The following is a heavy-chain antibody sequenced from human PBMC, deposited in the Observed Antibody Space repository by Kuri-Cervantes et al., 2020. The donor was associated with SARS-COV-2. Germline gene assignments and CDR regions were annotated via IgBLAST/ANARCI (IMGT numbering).Heavy chain of an antibody. CDR1: GFTFNTYN. V-gene: IGHV3-21*01. J-gene: IGHJ4*02. Sequence: GESLKISCTASGFTFNTYNMKWVRQAPGKGLEWVSGIGPSNTYIYYADSVKGRFIISRDNAKNTLYLQMNSLRAEDTAVYYCASELSGYAPLDYWGQGTLVTVSS. CDR2: IGPSNTYI. D-gene: IGHD5-12*01. CDR3: ASELSGYAPLDY.